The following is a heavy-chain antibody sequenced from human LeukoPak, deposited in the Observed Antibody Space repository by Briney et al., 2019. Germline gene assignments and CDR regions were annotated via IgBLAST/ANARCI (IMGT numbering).Heavy chain of an antibody. CDR2: TYYRSKWYN. CDR3: ARQYSSGWSYYYGLDV. D-gene: IGHD6-13*01. V-gene: IGHV6-1*01. CDR1: GDSVSSNSGA. J-gene: IGHJ6*02. Sequence: SQTLSLTCAISGDSVSSNSGAWNWLRQSPSRGLEWLGWTYYRSKWYNDYAVSVKSRITINPDTSKNQFTLQLNSVTPEDTAVYYCARQYSSGWSYYYGLDVWGQGTTVTVSS.